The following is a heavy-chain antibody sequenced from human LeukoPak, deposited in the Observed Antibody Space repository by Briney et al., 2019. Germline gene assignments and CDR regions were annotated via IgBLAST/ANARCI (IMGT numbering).Heavy chain of an antibody. CDR1: GFTFSTNY. D-gene: IGHD3-10*01. Sequence: AGGSLRLSCAASGFTFSTNYMSWVRQAPGKGLEWVSVIYSGGSPYYADSVKGRFTISRDNSKNTLYLQMNSLRAEDTAVYYCAKDHGIYGSGSYFPHWGQGTLVTVSS. CDR2: IYSGGSP. V-gene: IGHV3-53*05. J-gene: IGHJ4*02. CDR3: AKDHGIYGSGSYFPH.